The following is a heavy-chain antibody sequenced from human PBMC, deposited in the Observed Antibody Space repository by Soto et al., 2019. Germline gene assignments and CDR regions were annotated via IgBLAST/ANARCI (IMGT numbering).Heavy chain of an antibody. V-gene: IGHV3-33*01. Sequence: QVQLVESGGGVVQPGRSLRLSCAASGFTFSSYGMHWVRQAPGKGLEWVAVIWYDGSNKYYADSVKGRFTISRDNSKNTLYLQMISMRAEDTAVYYCARDREDYYDSSGYFDYWGQGTLVAVSS. J-gene: IGHJ4*02. D-gene: IGHD3-22*01. CDR1: GFTFSSYG. CDR2: IWYDGSNK. CDR3: ARDREDYYDSSGYFDY.